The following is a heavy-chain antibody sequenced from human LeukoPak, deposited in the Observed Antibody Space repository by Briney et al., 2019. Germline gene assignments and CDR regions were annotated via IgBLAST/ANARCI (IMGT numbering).Heavy chain of an antibody. V-gene: IGHV1-2*02. CDR2: INPNSGGT. CDR3: ARNLLERGGGGFDP. J-gene: IGHJ5*02. D-gene: IGHD1-1*01. CDR1: GYTFNGYY. Sequence: EASVKVSCKASGYTFNGYYIHWVRQAPGQGLEWMGWINPNSGGTNYAQKFQGRVTMTRDTSISTAYMELSRLRSDDTAVYYCARNLLERGGGGFDPWGQGTLVTVSS.